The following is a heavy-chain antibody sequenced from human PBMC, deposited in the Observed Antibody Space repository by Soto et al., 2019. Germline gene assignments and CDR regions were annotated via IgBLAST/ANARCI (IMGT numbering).Heavy chain of an antibody. V-gene: IGHV3-53*01. CDR1: GFIFSTNY. CDR3: AMLGGWSGGSNDMDV. CDR2: IYSGGST. D-gene: IGHD6-19*01. J-gene: IGHJ6*02. Sequence: GGSLRLSCATSGFIFSTNYMTWVRQAPGKGLEWDSVIYSGGSTYYADSVKGRFTISRDTSKNTLYLHMNSLRAEDTAVYYCAMLGGWSGGSNDMDVWGQGTTVTGSS.